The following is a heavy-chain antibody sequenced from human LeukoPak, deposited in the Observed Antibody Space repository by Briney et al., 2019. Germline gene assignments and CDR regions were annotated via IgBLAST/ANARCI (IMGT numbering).Heavy chain of an antibody. CDR1: GFTFSSYE. CDR2: IKEEGSEK. Sequence: GGSLRLSCAASGFTFSSYEMNWARQAPGKGLEWVADIKEEGSEKSYVDSVKGRFTISRDNAKNSLYLQMNTLRAEDTAVYYCARGRYYDSSGYYKGVYAFDIWGQGTMVTVSS. CDR3: ARGRYYDSSGYYKGVYAFDI. J-gene: IGHJ3*02. D-gene: IGHD3-22*01. V-gene: IGHV3-7*01.